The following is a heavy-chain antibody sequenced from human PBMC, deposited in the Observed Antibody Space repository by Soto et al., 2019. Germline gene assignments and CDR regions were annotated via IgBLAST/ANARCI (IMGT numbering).Heavy chain of an antibody. CDR1: GASISSGDYF. CDR2: IYDSGSS. CDR3: AREKGYISGPKNFDY. Sequence: PSETLSLTCTVSGASISSGDYFWRWIRQSPGKGLEWIGYIYDSGSSYYNPSLQSRVTMSVDTSKNQFSLKLSSVTAADTAVYYCAREKGYISGPKNFDYWGQGTLVTVSS. D-gene: IGHD5-12*01. J-gene: IGHJ4*02. V-gene: IGHV4-30-4*01.